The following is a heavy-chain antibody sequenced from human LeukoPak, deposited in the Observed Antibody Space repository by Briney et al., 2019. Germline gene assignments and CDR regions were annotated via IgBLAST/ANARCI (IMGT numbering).Heavy chain of an antibody. CDR1: GGSISSGDYY. D-gene: IGHD3-22*01. Sequence: SQTLSLTCTVTGGSISSGDYYWSWIRQPPGKGLEWIGYIYYSGSTYYNPSLKSRVTISVDTSKNQFSLKLNSVTAADTAVYYCARVRYFYDSSVYRPPSYYFDYWGQGTLVTVSS. V-gene: IGHV4-30-4*01. J-gene: IGHJ4*02. CDR2: IYYSGST. CDR3: ARVRYFYDSSVYRPPSYYFDY.